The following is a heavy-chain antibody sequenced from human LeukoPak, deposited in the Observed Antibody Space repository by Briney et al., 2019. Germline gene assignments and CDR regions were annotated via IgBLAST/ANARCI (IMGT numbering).Heavy chain of an antibody. V-gene: IGHV3-48*03. D-gene: IGHD3-22*01. CDR2: ISSSGSTI. CDR1: GFTFSSYE. Sequence: PGGSLRLSCAASGFTFSSYEMNWVRQAPGKGLEWVSYISSSGSTIYYADSVKGRFTISRDNAKNSLHLQMNSLRAEDTAVYYCASTWGHYYDSSGYYALSFDYWGQGTLVTVSS. J-gene: IGHJ4*02. CDR3: ASTWGHYYDSSGYYALSFDY.